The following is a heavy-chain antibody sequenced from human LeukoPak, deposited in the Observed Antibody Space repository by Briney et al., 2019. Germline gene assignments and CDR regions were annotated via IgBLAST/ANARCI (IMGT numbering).Heavy chain of an antibody. CDR3: ARQCGGSCHTGKAFDI. CDR2: SYYSGST. Sequence: SETLSLTCTVSGRSISSYYWSWIRQPPGEGLEWIGYSYYSGSTNYNPSLKSRVTISVDTSKNQFSLKLSSVTAADTAVYYCARQCGGSCHTGKAFDIWGQGTMVTVSS. D-gene: IGHD2-15*01. J-gene: IGHJ3*02. CDR1: GRSISSYY. V-gene: IGHV4-59*08.